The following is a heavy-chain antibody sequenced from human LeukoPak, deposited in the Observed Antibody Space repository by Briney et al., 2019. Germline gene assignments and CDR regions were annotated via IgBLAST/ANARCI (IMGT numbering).Heavy chain of an antibody. CDR3: ARSGSGWFDF. D-gene: IGHD6-19*01. V-gene: IGHV3-53*01. J-gene: IGHJ4*02. CDR1: GLTGSTNL. Sequence: SGPSLRLSCAASGLTGSTNLMSWVRQAPGKGMEWVSVIYAGGDTYYADSVKGRFTISRDNSKNTLYLQMNSLRAEDTAIYFCARSGSGWFDFWGQGTLVTVSS. CDR2: IYAGGDT.